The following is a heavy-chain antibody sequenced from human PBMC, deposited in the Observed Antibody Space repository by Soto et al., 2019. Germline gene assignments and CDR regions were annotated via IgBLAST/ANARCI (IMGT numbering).Heavy chain of an antibody. CDR2: ISYDGSNK. CDR3: ARSYDYGDLYWYFDL. V-gene: IGHV3-30-3*01. J-gene: IGHJ2*01. Sequence: QVQLVESGGGVVQPGRSLRLSCAASGFTFSSYAMHWVRQAPGKGLEWVAVISYDGSNKYYADSVKGRFTISRDNSKNTLYLQMNSLRAEDTAVYYCARSYDYGDLYWYFDLWGRGTLVTVSS. CDR1: GFTFSSYA. D-gene: IGHD4-17*01.